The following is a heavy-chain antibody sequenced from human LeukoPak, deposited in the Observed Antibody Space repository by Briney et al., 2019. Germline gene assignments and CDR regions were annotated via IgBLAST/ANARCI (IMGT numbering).Heavy chain of an antibody. CDR2: IKDSGST. CDR3: ARSSSGWYKAEFDY. CDR1: GGSLNSSNW. V-gene: IGHV4-4*02. J-gene: IGHJ4*02. Sequence: SETLSLTCGVSGGSLNSSNWCIWVRQPPGKGLEWIGGIKDSGSTNCNPPLKSRVTISVDKSKNQFSLRLSSVTAADTAVYYCARSSSGWYKAEFDYWGQGTLVTVSS. D-gene: IGHD6-19*01.